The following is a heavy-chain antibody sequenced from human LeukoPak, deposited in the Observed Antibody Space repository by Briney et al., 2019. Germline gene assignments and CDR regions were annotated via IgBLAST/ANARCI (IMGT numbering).Heavy chain of an antibody. CDR3: AREDNRGVYDDGFDI. CDR1: GFTVSNNF. J-gene: IGHJ3*02. Sequence: GGSLRLSCAASGFTVSNNFMYWVRQAPGKGLEWVSVIHSDGNTLYADSVEGRFTISRDNFKNTVYLQMSSLRAEDTAVYYCAREDNRGVYDDGFDIWGQGTMVTVSS. D-gene: IGHD5/OR15-5a*01. CDR2: IHSDGNT. V-gene: IGHV3-53*01.